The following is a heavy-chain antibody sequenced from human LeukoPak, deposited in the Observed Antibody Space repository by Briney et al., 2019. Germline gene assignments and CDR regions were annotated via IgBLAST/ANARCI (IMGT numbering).Heavy chain of an antibody. CDR1: GYTFTGYY. CDR2: INPNGGGT. CDR3: ARDSDMVRGVPDFDY. Sequence: ASVKVSCKASGYTFTGYYMHWVRQAPGQGLEWMGWINPNGGGTKYAQKFQGRVTMTRDTSISTAYMELSRLRSDDTAVYYCARDSDMVRGVPDFDYWGQGTLVTVSS. D-gene: IGHD3-10*01. J-gene: IGHJ4*02. V-gene: IGHV1-2*02.